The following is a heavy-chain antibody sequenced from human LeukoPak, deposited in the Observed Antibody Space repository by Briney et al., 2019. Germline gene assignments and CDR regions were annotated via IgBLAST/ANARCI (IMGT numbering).Heavy chain of an antibody. Sequence: PGGSLRLSCAASGLRFSTYGMHWVRQAPGKGLEWVAYIRHDGTNDHYADSVKGRFTISRDNPKNTLYLQMHSLRAEDTAIYYCVKDPPSPDPYTNHLFDYWGQGTLVTVSS. D-gene: IGHD1-14*01. CDR1: GLRFSTYG. CDR3: VKDPPSPDPYTNHLFDY. J-gene: IGHJ4*02. V-gene: IGHV3-30*02. CDR2: IRHDGTND.